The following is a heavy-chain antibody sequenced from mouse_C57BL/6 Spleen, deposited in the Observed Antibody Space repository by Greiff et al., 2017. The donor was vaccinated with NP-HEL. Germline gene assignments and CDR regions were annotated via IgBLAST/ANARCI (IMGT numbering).Heavy chain of an antibody. Sequence: VQLQQPGAELVMPGASVKLSCKASGYTFTSYWMHWVKQRPGQGLEWIGEIDPSDSYTNYNQKFKGKSTLTVDKSSSTAYMQLSSLTSEDSAVYYCARGVGRSYAMDYWGQGTSVTVSS. CDR2: IDPSDSYT. D-gene: IGHD4-1*01. J-gene: IGHJ4*01. V-gene: IGHV1-69*01. CDR3: ARGVGRSYAMDY. CDR1: GYTFTSYW.